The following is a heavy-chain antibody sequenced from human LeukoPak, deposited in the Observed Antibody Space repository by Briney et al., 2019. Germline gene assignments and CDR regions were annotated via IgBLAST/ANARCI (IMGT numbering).Heavy chain of an antibody. D-gene: IGHD2-8*01. V-gene: IGHV1-18*01. CDR3: ARVLGSARMVYALYFDY. CDR1: GYTFTIYG. J-gene: IGHJ4*02. Sequence: ASVTVSFKASGYTFTIYGISWVRQAPGQGLEWMGWISAYNGNTNYAQKLQGRVTMTTDTSTSTAYMELRSLRSDDTAVYYCARVLGSARMVYALYFDYWGQGTLVTVSS. CDR2: ISAYNGNT.